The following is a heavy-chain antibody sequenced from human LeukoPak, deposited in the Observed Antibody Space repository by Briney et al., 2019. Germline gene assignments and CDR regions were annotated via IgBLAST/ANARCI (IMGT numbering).Heavy chain of an antibody. J-gene: IGHJ4*02. V-gene: IGHV1-2*02. CDR3: ARDISFIAVADDY. D-gene: IGHD6-19*01. CDR2: INPNSGGT. Sequence: ASVKVSCKASGYTFTGYYMHWVRQAPGQGLEWMGWINPNSGGTNYAQKFQGRVTMTRDTSISTAYMELSRLRSDDTAVYYCARDISFIAVADDYWGQGTLVTVSS. CDR1: GYTFTGYY.